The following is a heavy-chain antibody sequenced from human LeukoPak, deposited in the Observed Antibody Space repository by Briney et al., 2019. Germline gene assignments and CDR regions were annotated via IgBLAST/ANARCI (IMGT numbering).Heavy chain of an antibody. J-gene: IGHJ6*02. CDR3: AKGYYYYGMDV. V-gene: IGHV3-48*03. CDR1: GFTFINYE. CDR2: ISSSGITI. Sequence: GGSLRLSCATSGFTFINYEMNWVRQAPGKGLEWLSFISSSGITIYYADSVKGRFIISRDNAKNSLYLQMNSLRAEDTAVYYCAKGYYYYGMDVWGQGTTVAVSS.